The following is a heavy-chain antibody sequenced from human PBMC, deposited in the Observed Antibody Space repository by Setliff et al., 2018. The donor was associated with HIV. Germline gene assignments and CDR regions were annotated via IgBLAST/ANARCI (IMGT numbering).Heavy chain of an antibody. J-gene: IGHJ6*03. CDR2: INPSVGST. V-gene: IGHV1-46*01. D-gene: IGHD1-26*01. CDR3: ARTGSYVGYYYYYYMDV. Sequence: RASVKVSCKASGYTFTNYYIHWVRQAPGQGLEWMGMINPSVGSTSHAQKFQGRVTITADTSSTTAYMELSSLRSDDTAVYYCARTGSYVGYYYYYYMDVWGKGTTVTVSS. CDR1: GYTFTNYY.